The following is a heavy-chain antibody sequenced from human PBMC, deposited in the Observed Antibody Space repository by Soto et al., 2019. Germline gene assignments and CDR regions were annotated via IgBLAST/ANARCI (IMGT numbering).Heavy chain of an antibody. CDR3: ATVYYDSSGYMDY. CDR2: INPNSGGT. V-gene: IGHV1-2*02. Sequence: SVKVSCKASGYTFTGYYMHWVRQAPGQGLEWMGWINPNSGGTNYAQKFQGRVTVTRDTSASTVYMEVSSLRSEDTAVYYCATVYYDSSGYMDYWGQGTLVTVSS. CDR1: GYTFTGYY. D-gene: IGHD3-22*01. J-gene: IGHJ4*02.